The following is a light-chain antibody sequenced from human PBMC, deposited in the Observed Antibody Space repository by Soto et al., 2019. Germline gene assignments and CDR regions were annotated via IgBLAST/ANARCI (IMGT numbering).Light chain of an antibody. CDR1: SSDVGGYDY. V-gene: IGLV2-14*01. CDR2: GVS. J-gene: IGLJ2*01. CDR3: SSYTSSATVL. Sequence: QSVLTQPASVSGSPGQSITISCTGTSSDVGGYDYVSWFQQHPGKVPKLMIHGVSNRPSGVSSRFSGSKSGNTASLTISGLQAEDEADYYCSSYTSSATVLFGGGTKLTVL.